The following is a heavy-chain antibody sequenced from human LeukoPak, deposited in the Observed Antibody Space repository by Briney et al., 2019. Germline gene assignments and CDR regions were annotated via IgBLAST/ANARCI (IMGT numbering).Heavy chain of an antibody. J-gene: IGHJ4*02. CDR2: INPSGGST. V-gene: IGHV1-46*04. CDR1: GYTFANYN. CDR3: ARDGDYYSIDY. Sequence: GASVKVSCKASGYTFANYNIHWVRQAPGQGLEWMGIINPSGGSTNYAQKLQGRVILTRDTSTSTVYMELSSLRSEDTAVYFCARDGDYYSIDYWGQGTLVTVSS. D-gene: IGHD3-22*01.